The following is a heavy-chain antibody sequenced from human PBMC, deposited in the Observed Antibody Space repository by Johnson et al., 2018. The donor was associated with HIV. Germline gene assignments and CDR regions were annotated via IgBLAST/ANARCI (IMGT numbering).Heavy chain of an antibody. V-gene: IGHV3-30-3*01. J-gene: IGHJ3*02. D-gene: IGHD3-3*01. CDR3: ARDWSNFWSGSRAFDI. Sequence: QVQLVESGGGLVQPGGSLRLSCAASGFTFSTHAVHWVRQAPGKGLEWVAVISYDGSNKYYADSVKGRFTISRDNSKNTLYLQMNSLRAEDTAGYYCARDWSNFWSGSRAFDIWGQGTMVTVSS. CDR2: ISYDGSNK. CDR1: GFTFSTHA.